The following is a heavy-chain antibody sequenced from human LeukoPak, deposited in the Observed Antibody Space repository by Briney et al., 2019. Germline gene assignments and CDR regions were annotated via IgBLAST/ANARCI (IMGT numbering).Heavy chain of an antibody. V-gene: IGHV3-21*01. CDR3: ARDIVVVPAAMWYYYYGMDV. CDR1: AFIFSGHW. CDR2: ISSSSSYI. D-gene: IGHD2-2*01. J-gene: IGHJ6*02. Sequence: GGSLRLSCEGSAFIFSGHWMNWVRQAPGKGLEWVSSISSSSSYIYYADSVKGRFTISRDNAKNSLYLQMNSLRAEDTAVYYCARDIVVVPAAMWYYYYGMDVWGQGTTVTVSS.